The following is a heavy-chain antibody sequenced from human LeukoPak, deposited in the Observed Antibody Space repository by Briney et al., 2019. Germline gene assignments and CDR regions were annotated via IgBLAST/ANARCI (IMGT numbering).Heavy chain of an antibody. CDR2: IKQAGTQK. Sequence: GGSLRLSCAASGFSFGSYWMNWVRQAPGKGLEWVAAIKQAGTQKFYVDSVKGRFTISRDNANNSLFLQMNSLSVEDTDVYYSAREGGLGYCTNGICSTGYAFDIWGQGTMVTVSS. CDR3: AREGGLGYCTNGICSTGYAFDI. V-gene: IGHV3-7*01. CDR1: GFSFGSYW. J-gene: IGHJ3*02. D-gene: IGHD2-8*01.